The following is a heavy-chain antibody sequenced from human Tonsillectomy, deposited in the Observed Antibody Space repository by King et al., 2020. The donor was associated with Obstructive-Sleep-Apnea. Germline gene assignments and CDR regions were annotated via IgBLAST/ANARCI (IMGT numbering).Heavy chain of an antibody. CDR3: AKKTNYDSSGYSYFDY. V-gene: IGHV3-23*04. J-gene: IGHJ4*02. CDR1: GFTFSSYA. D-gene: IGHD3-22*01. Sequence: VQLVESGGGLVQPGGSLRLSCAASGFTFSSYAMSWVRQAPGTGLEWVAAISGIGGSTYYADSVKGRFTFSRDNSKNTLYLQMNSLRAEDTAVYYCAKKTNYDSSGYSYFDYWGQGTLVTVSS. CDR2: ISGIGGST.